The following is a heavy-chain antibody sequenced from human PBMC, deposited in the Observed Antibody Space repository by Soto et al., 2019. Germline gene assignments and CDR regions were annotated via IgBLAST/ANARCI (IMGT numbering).Heavy chain of an antibody. Sequence: PXETLSLTCTVSSDSISSYYWSWIRQPPGKRLEWIGYISYSGSTDYNPSLKSRVTISGDTSKNQFSLKVSSVPAAPTAVYYCARGTSWQLHFDYWGQGNLVTVS. CDR3: ARGTSWQLHFDY. CDR2: ISYSGST. V-gene: IGHV4-59*01. CDR1: SDSISSYY. J-gene: IGHJ4*02. D-gene: IGHD6-13*01.